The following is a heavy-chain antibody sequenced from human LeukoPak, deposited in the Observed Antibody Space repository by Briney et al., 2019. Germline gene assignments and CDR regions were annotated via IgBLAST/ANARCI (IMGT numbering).Heavy chain of an antibody. CDR2: IIPILGIA. Sequence: ASVKVSCKASGGTFSTYAISWVRQATGQGLEWMGRIIPILGIANYAQKFQGRVTITADKSTSTAYMELSSLRSEDTAVYYCARARYFDWLLFDYWGQGTLVTVSS. D-gene: IGHD3-9*01. J-gene: IGHJ4*02. CDR1: GGTFSTYA. V-gene: IGHV1-69*04. CDR3: ARARYFDWLLFDY.